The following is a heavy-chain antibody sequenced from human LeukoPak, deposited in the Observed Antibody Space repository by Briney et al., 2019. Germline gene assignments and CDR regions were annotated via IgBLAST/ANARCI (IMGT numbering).Heavy chain of an antibody. CDR2: MNPNSGNT. CDR1: GDTFTNYD. V-gene: IGHV1-8*01. D-gene: IGHD3-3*01. Sequence: ASVKVSCKASGDTFTNYDINWVRQATGQGLEWMAWMNPNSGNTGYAQKFQGRLTMTRNTSITTAYMEVSSLRSEDTAVYYCVRTAGIFWSGAYYFDSWGQGTLVTVSS. J-gene: IGHJ4*02. CDR3: VRTAGIFWSGAYYFDS.